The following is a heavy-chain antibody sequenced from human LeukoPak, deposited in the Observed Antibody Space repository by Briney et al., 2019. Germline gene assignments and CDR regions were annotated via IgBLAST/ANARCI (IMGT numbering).Heavy chain of an antibody. CDR1: GFSFSDYY. V-gene: IGHV3-11*04. J-gene: IGHJ4*02. Sequence: PGGSLRLSCAASGFSFSDYYMTWIRQAPGKGLEWVSYISSSGSTVHYADSVKGRFTISRDNAKNSLYLQMNSLRAEDTAVYYCARDWNPAVAGTERWDYWGQGTLVTVSS. CDR2: ISSSGSTV. D-gene: IGHD6-13*01. CDR3: ARDWNPAVAGTERWDY.